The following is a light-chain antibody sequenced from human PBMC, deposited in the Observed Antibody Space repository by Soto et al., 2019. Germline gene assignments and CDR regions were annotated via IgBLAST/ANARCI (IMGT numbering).Light chain of an antibody. V-gene: IGKV1-39*01. CDR3: QQSYSTPIT. J-gene: IGKJ5*01. Sequence: DIQMTQSPSSLSASVGDRVTITCRASQSISSSLRWYLQKPGKDPNLLIYAASTLQSGVPSRFSGSGSGTDFSLTISSLPPDDFATYYCQQSYSTPITFGQGTRLEIK. CDR1: QSISSS. CDR2: AAS.